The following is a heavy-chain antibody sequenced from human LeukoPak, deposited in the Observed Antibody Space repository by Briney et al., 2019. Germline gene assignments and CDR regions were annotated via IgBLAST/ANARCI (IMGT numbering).Heavy chain of an antibody. V-gene: IGHV3-33*07. CDR3: ARRGSADFDY. CDR1: GFRFSMFG. D-gene: IGHD3-16*01. CDR2: IWYDGSKK. J-gene: IGHJ4*02. Sequence: GGSLRLSCAASGFRFSMFGMNWVRQAPGKGLQWVAVIWYDGSKKYYADSEKGRFTISRDNSENTVFLQINSPRVEDTAVYYCARRGSADFDYWGQGTLVTVSS.